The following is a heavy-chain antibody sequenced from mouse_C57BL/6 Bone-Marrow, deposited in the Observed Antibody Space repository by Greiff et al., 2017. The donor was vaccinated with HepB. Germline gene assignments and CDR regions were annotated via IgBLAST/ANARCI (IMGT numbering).Heavy chain of an antibody. CDR3: ARDDGDY. CDR1: GFTFSSYG. CDR2: ISSGGST. D-gene: IGHD2-3*01. V-gene: IGHV5-6*01. J-gene: IGHJ4*01. Sequence: EVQLMESGGDLVKPGGSLKLSCAASGFTFSSYGMSWVRQTPDKRLEWVATISSGGSTYYPDTVKGRFTISRDNAKNTLYLQMSRLKSEDTAMYYCARDDGDYWGQGTSVTVSS.